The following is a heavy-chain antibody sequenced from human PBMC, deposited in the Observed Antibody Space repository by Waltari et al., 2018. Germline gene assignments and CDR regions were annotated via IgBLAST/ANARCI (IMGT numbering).Heavy chain of an antibody. Sequence: VQLPESGRGLVKPSETLSLTCTVSGGSISSYYWSWIRQPPGKGLEWIGYIYTSGSTNYNPSLKSRVTISVDTSKNQFSLKLSSVTAADTAVYYCARTKIAVTRGGWYFDLWGRGTLVTVSS. D-gene: IGHD3-10*01. CDR1: GGSISSYY. CDR3: ARTKIAVTRGGWYFDL. J-gene: IGHJ2*01. V-gene: IGHV4-4*09. CDR2: IYTSGST.